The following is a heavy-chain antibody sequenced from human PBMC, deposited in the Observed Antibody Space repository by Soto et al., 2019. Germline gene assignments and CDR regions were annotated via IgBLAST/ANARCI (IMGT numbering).Heavy chain of an antibody. CDR2: ISYDGSNK. J-gene: IGHJ4*02. CDR3: AKDQYYYSSSGYYVFDS. CDR1: EFTFNNYG. Sequence: QVQLVESGGGVVQPGMSLRLSCIGSEFTFNNYGIHWVRQAPGKGLEWVAVISYDGSNKKFADSVQGRLTISRDNSKNTVYLQMNSLRPEDTAVYYCAKDQYYYSSSGYYVFDSWGQGTLVTVSS. D-gene: IGHD3-22*01. V-gene: IGHV3-30*18.